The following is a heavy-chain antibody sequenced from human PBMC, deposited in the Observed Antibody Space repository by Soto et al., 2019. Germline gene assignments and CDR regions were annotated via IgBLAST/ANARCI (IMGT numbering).Heavy chain of an antibody. J-gene: IGHJ4*02. CDR2: IIPIFGTA. V-gene: IGHV1-69*06. D-gene: IGHD1-26*01. CDR1: GGTFSSYA. Sequence: QVQLVQSGAEVKKPGSSVKVSCKASGGTFSSYAISWVRQAPGQGLEWMGGIIPIFGTANYAQKFQGRVTITADKSTSTAYMELSSLRSEDTAVYYCAKDPRVGATDDPYYFDYWGQGTLVTVSS. CDR3: AKDPRVGATDDPYYFDY.